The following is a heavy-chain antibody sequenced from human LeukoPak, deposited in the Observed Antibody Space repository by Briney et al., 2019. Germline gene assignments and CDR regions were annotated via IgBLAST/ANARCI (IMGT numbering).Heavy chain of an antibody. CDR2: IYHSGST. V-gene: IGHV4-4*02. CDR3: VKAAVAVDY. CDR1: GGSISTSNW. Sequence: ASETLSLTCTVSGGSISTSNWWNWVRQPPGKGLQWIGEIYHSGSTNYNPSLKSRVTISLDKSKNLFSLRLTSVTAADTAVYYCVKAAVAVDYWGQGTVVTVSS. D-gene: IGHD6-19*01. J-gene: IGHJ4*02.